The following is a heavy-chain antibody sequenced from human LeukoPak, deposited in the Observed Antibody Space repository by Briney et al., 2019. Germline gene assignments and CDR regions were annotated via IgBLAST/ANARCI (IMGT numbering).Heavy chain of an antibody. Sequence: GGSLRLSCAASGFTFSSYAMSWVRQAPGKGLEWVSATSGSGDSTYYADSVKGRFTISRDHSKNTLYLQMNSLRAEDTAVYYCAKPRDWYFDLWGRGTLVAVSS. CDR1: GFTFSSYA. CDR2: TSGSGDST. J-gene: IGHJ2*01. V-gene: IGHV3-23*01. CDR3: AKPRDWYFDL.